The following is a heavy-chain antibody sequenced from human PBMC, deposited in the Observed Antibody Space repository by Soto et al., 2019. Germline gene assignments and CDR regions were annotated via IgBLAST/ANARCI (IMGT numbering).Heavy chain of an antibody. V-gene: IGHV1-18*01. CDR3: ARGGGVQARFDP. Sequence: GASVKVSCKASCYTLTSYVISWVRQAPGQGLECIGWISAYNVNTNXXQKLQGRXXMTTDTSTSTAYMELXVLRSDYTASYYCARGGGVQARFDPWRQGTLVTVSS. CDR1: CYTLTSYV. D-gene: IGHD2-8*02. CDR2: ISAYNVNT. J-gene: IGHJ5*02.